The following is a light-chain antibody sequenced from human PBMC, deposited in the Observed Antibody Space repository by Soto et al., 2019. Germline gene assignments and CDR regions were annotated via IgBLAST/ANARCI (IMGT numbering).Light chain of an antibody. CDR3: QQGYSTPIT. Sequence: IHMTQSPSTLSAFIGYRVTITFLAIQSLDNCLAWYQQKPGKAPKLLIYAASSLQSGVPSRFSGSGSGTDFTLTISSLQPEDFATYYCQQGYSTPITFGQGTRLEIK. V-gene: IGKV1-39*01. J-gene: IGKJ5*01. CDR2: AAS. CDR1: QSLDNC.